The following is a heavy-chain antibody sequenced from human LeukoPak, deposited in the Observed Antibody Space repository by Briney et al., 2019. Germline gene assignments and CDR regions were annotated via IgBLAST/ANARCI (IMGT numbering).Heavy chain of an antibody. D-gene: IGHD2-2*01. CDR1: GFTFSSYA. J-gene: IGHJ1*01. CDR3: AKDAPVNIVVVPAANS. V-gene: IGHV3-23*01. CDR2: ISGSGGST. Sequence: GGSLRLSCAASGFTFSSYAMSWVRQAPGKGLEWVSAISGSGGSTYYADSVKGRFTISRDNSKNTLYLQMNSLRAEDKVVYYCAKDAPVNIVVVPAANSWGQGTLVTVSS.